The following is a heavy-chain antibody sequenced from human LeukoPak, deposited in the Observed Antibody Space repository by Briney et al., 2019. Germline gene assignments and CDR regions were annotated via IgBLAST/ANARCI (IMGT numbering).Heavy chain of an antibody. D-gene: IGHD7-27*01. CDR2: IYYSGST. CDR3: ARAVANWVYYFDY. J-gene: IGHJ4*02. V-gene: IGHV4-59*01. Sequence: SETLSLTCTASGGSISSYYWSWIRQPPGKGLEWIGYIYYSGSTNYNPSLKSRVTISVDTSKNQFSLKLSSVTAADTAMYYCARAVANWVYYFDYWGQGTLVTVSS. CDR1: GGSISSYY.